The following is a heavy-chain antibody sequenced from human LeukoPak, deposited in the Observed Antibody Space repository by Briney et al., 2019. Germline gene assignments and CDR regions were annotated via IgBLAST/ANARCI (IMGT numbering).Heavy chain of an antibody. CDR1: GGSFSGYY. D-gene: IGHD6-13*01. CDR2: IVHSGNT. CDR3: ARFGSSTWYKGAFDI. V-gene: IGHV4-34*12. J-gene: IGHJ3*02. Sequence: SETLSLTCAVYGGSFSGYYWSWIRQPPGKGLEWIGEIVHSGNTKYNPSLKSRVTIPVDTSKNQFSLKLTSVTAADTAVYYCARFGSSTWYKGAFDIWGQGTMVTVAS.